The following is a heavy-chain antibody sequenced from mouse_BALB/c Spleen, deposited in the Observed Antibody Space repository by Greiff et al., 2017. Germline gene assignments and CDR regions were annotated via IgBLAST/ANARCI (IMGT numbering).Heavy chain of an antibody. V-gene: IGHV14-1*02. D-gene: IGHD1-1*01. CDR1: GFNIKDYY. J-gene: IGHJ2*01. CDR2: IDPENGNT. CDR3: ARAYYYGSRVFDY. Sequence: EVQLQQSGAELVRPGALVKLSCKASGFNIKDYYMHWVKQRPEQGLEWIGWIDPENGNTIYDPKFQGKASITADTSSNTAYLQLSSLTSEDTAVYYCARAYYYGSRVFDYWGQGTTLTVSS.